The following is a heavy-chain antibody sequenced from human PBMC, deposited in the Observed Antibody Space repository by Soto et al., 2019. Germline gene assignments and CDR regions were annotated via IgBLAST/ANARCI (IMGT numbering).Heavy chain of an antibody. CDR2: IWYDGSNK. CDR1: GITFSSYG. Sequence: GGSLRLSCAASGITFSSYGMHWVRQAPGKGLEWMAVIWYDGSNKYYADSVKGRVNIARDDSKNTLYLQMNSLRAEDTAVYYCARDLRFLEWLLPDWGQGTLVTVS. J-gene: IGHJ4*02. D-gene: IGHD3-3*01. V-gene: IGHV3-33*01. CDR3: ARDLRFLEWLLPD.